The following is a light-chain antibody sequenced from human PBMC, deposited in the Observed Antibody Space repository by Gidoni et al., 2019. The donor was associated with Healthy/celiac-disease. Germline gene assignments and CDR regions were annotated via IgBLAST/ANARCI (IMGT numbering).Light chain of an antibody. CDR2: DAS. CDR3: QQHNNWPPT. V-gene: IGKV3-11*01. Sequence: EIVLTQSPATLSLSPGERATLSCRASQSVSSYLAWYQQKPGQAPRLLIYDASNRATGIPARFSGSGSGTEFTLTISSLEPEDFAVYYCQQHNNWPPTFGEGTKLEIK. J-gene: IGKJ4*01. CDR1: QSVSSY.